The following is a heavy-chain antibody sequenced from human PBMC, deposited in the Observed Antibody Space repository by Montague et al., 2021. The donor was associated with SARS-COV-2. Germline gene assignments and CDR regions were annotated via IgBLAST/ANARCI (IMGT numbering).Heavy chain of an antibody. V-gene: IGHV3-48*03. J-gene: IGHJ6*03. D-gene: IGHD6-13*01. CDR1: GFTFSSYE. CDR3: ARVRAAAGTLILYYYYMDV. CDR2: ITSSGSII. Sequence: SLRLSCAASGFTFSSYEMNWVRQAPGKGLEWVSYITSSGSIIYYADSVKGRFTISRDNAKNSLYLQMNSLRAEDTAVYYCARVRAAAGTLILYYYYMDVWGKGTMVTVSS.